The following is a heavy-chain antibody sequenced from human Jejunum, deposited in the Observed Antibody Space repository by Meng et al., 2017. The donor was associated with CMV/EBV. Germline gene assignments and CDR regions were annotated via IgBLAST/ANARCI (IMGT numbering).Heavy chain of an antibody. J-gene: IGHJ4*02. CDR3: VKDKTRDGLFNFDF. CDR1: GFTFSIYS. Sequence: ASGFTFSIYSISWVRQAPSKGLEWVSIIYGAGSTKYYADSVKGRFPISRDNSKNILYLQMNGLRADDTAVYYCVKDKTRDGLFNFDFWGQGTVVTVSS. V-gene: IGHV3-23*03. CDR2: IYGAGSTK. D-gene: IGHD3/OR15-3a*01.